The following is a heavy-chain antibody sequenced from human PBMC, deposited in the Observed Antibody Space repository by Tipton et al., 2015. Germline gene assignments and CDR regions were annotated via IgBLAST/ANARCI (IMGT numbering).Heavy chain of an antibody. J-gene: IGHJ3*02. Sequence: LRLSCSVSSDSISKYYWSWIRQPPGKELEWIGYIQYSGSTNYNPSLKSRVTISVDTSKTQFSLKMSSVTASDTAVYYCARSDVERNTVFVFEIWGPGTMVTVSS. CDR1: SDSISKYY. V-gene: IGHV4-59*01. D-gene: IGHD3-10*01. CDR2: IQYSGST. CDR3: ARSDVERNTVFVFEI.